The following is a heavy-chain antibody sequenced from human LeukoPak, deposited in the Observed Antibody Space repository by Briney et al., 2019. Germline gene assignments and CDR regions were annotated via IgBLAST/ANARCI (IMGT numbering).Heavy chain of an antibody. J-gene: IGHJ4*02. V-gene: IGHV4-59*08. Sequence: PSETLSLTCTVSGGSISSYYWSWIRQPPGKGLEWIVYIYYSGTASYNPSLKSRVTISVDTSKNQLSLTLNSVTAADTAVYYCARHQKGGSSWAQFDYWGQGTLVTVSS. D-gene: IGHD6-13*01. CDR1: GGSISSYY. CDR3: ARHQKGGSSWAQFDY. CDR2: IYYSGTA.